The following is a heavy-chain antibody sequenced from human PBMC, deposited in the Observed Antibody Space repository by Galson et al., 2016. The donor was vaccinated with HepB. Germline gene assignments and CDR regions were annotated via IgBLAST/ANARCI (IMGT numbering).Heavy chain of an antibody. CDR3: ARNPMTGAGYYFDS. V-gene: IGHV4-31*03. D-gene: IGHD4/OR15-4a*01. Sequence: TLSLTCTVSGVSTSSGGAYWTWIRQRPGKGLEWIGYIYYRGSTYYHPSLKSRVTMSVDTSQNQFTRKVDSVTAADTAVYYCARNPMTGAGYYFDSWGQGTLVAVSS. J-gene: IGHJ4*02. CDR2: IYYRGST. CDR1: GVSTSSGGAY.